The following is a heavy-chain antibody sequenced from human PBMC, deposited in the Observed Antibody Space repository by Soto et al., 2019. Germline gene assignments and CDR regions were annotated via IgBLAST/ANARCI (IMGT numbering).Heavy chain of an antibody. J-gene: IGHJ3*01. Sequence: DVQLLESGGGLVQPGGSLRLSCATSGFTFGNYGMNWVRQAPGKGLEWVSGISGGGGNTYYADSVKGRFTISRDPSKNTVFLEMNSLRAEDTAVYYCAKGFIVVVTVLRPDDAFDVWGQGTRVTVSS. CDR2: ISGGGGNT. CDR1: GFTFGNYG. D-gene: IGHD2-21*02. CDR3: AKGFIVVVTVLRPDDAFDV. V-gene: IGHV3-23*01.